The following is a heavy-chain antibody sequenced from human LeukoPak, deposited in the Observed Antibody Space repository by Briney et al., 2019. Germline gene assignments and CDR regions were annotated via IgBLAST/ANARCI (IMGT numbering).Heavy chain of an antibody. CDR1: GFTFSSYS. CDR2: ISSSSSTI. J-gene: IGHJ4*02. CDR3: ARDGPLEYSSSSGSDY. D-gene: IGHD6-6*01. Sequence: GGSLRLSCAASGFTFSSYSMNWVRQAPGKGLEWVSYISSSSSTIYYADSVKGRFTISRDNAKNSLYPQMNSLRAEDTAEYYCARDGPLEYSSSSGSDYWGQGTLVTVSS. V-gene: IGHV3-48*04.